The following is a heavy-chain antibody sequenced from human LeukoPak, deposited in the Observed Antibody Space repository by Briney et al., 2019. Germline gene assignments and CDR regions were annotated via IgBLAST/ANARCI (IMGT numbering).Heavy chain of an antibody. CDR1: GYTFTAYY. CDR2: INPNSGGT. Sequence: GASVTVSCRASGYTFTAYYIHWVRQVPGRGFEWMGWINPNSGGTTYAQKFQGRVTMTRDPTISTAYMEMRSLRSDDTAVFYCARTSFRNGYYFPSYWGPGTLVTVSS. D-gene: IGHD3-22*01. V-gene: IGHV1-2*02. J-gene: IGHJ4*02. CDR3: ARTSFRNGYYFPSY.